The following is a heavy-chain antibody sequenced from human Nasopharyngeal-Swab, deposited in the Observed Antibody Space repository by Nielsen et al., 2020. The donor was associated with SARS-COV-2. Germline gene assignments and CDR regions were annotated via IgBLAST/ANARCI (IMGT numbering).Heavy chain of an antibody. CDR3: ARAILNLGRGDYMDV. D-gene: IGHD1-1*01. J-gene: IGHJ6*03. CDR2: LYTSGTT. V-gene: IGHV4-61*02. Sequence: RQAPGKGLEWTGRLYTSGTTNYNPSLKSRVTISVDTSKDQFSLKLSSVTAADTAVYYCARAILNLGRGDYMDVWGKETTVTVSS.